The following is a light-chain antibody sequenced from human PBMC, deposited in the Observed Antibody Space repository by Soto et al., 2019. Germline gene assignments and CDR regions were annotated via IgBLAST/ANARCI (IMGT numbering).Light chain of an antibody. Sequence: DIQRTQSPSSVSASLGDRVTITCRASQGISNYLAWFQQKPGKAPKLLIYDASSLESGVPSRFSGSGSGTEFTLTISSLQPDDCATYYCQQYENYWTFGQGTKVDIK. CDR2: DAS. V-gene: IGKV1-16*01. J-gene: IGKJ1*01. CDR1: QGISNY. CDR3: QQYENYWT.